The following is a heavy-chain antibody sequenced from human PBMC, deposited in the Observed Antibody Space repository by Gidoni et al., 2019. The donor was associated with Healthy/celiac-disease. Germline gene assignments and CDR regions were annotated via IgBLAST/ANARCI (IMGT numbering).Heavy chain of an antibody. CDR3: ARAGGGYSKFDP. J-gene: IGHJ5*02. V-gene: IGHV3-74*01. D-gene: IGHD1-26*01. Sequence: EVQLVESGGGLVQPGGSLRLSCAASGFTFSSYWMHWVRQAPGKGLVWVSRINSEGSSTSYADSVKGRFTISRDNAKNTLYLQRNSLRAEDTAVYYCARAGGGYSKFDPWGQGTLVTVSS. CDR1: GFTFSSYW. CDR2: INSEGSST.